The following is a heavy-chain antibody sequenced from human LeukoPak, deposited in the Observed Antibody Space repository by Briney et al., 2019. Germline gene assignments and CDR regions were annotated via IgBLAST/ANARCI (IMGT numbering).Heavy chain of an antibody. CDR1: GYTSSRHW. D-gene: IGHD3/OR15-3a*01. Sequence: GESLKISAMCGGYTSSRHWICVGRQMPGKGLEWMGINYPGDSDTRYSPSFQGQVTISADKSSNTAYVEWKSLKASDTAIYYCAGTVATTLWAFDFWGQGTLVTVSS. V-gene: IGHV5-51*01. CDR2: NYPGDSDT. J-gene: IGHJ4*02. CDR3: AGTVATTLWAFDF.